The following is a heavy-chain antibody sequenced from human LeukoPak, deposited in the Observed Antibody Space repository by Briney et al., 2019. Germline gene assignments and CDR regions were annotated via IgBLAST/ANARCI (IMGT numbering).Heavy chain of an antibody. CDR1: GYTFTTYY. V-gene: IGHV1-46*01. Sequence: ASVKVSCMASGYTFTTYYMHWVRQAPGQGLEWMGIINPSGGSTGYAQKFQGRVTMTRDTSTSTVYMELSSLRSEDTAVYYCAAGDLVYDYWGQGTLVTVSS. J-gene: IGHJ4*02. D-gene: IGHD4-17*01. CDR3: AAGDLVYDY. CDR2: INPSGGST.